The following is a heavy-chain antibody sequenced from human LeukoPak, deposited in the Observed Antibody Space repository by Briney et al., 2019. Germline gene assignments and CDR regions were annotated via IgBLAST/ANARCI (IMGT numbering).Heavy chain of an antibody. Sequence: GGSLRLSCAASGFTLSSYWMSWVRQAPGKGLEWVANIKQDGSEKYYVDSVKGRFTISRDNAKNSLYLQMNSLRAEDTAVYYCERELRGHDAFDIWGQGTMVTVSS. CDR1: GFTLSSYW. CDR2: IKQDGSEK. D-gene: IGHD4/OR15-4a*01. J-gene: IGHJ3*02. CDR3: ERELRGHDAFDI. V-gene: IGHV3-7*01.